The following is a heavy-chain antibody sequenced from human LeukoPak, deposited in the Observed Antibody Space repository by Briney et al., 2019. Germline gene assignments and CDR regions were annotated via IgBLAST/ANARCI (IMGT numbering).Heavy chain of an antibody. V-gene: IGHV4-30-4*08. Sequence: SETLSLTCAVYGGSFSGYYWSWIRQPPGKGLEWIGYIYYSGSTYYNPSLKSRVTISVDTSKNQFSLKLSSVTAADTAEYYCASYEYYDFWSGYQDYYYMDVWGKGTTVTVSS. CDR1: GGSFSGYY. J-gene: IGHJ6*03. D-gene: IGHD3-3*01. CDR3: ASYEYYDFWSGYQDYYYMDV. CDR2: IYYSGST.